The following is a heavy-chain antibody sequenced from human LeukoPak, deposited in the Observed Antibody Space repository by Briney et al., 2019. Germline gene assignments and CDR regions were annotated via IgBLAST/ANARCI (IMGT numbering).Heavy chain of an antibody. D-gene: IGHD3-22*01. Sequence: PGGSLRLSCAASGFTFSSYWMHWVRQAPGKGLVWVSRINSDGSSTTYADSVKGRFTISRDNAKKTLYLLMNSLRVEDTAVYYCARVRDYYDSGGYGGRGPLVTVPS. CDR2: INSDGSST. J-gene: IGHJ4*02. V-gene: IGHV3-74*01. CDR3: ARVRDYYDSGGY. CDR1: GFTFSSYW.